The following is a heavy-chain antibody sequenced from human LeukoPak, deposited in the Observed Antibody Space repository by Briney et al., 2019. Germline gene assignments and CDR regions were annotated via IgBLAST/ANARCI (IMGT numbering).Heavy chain of an antibody. J-gene: IGHJ6*03. D-gene: IGHD6-6*01. Sequence: GGSLRLSCAASGFTFSSYAMSWVRQAPGKGLEWVSAISGSGGSTYYADSVKGRFTISRDNSKNTLYLQMNSLRAEDTAVYYCARGGVYSSSNYYYYYYMDVWGKGTTVTVSS. CDR2: ISGSGGST. V-gene: IGHV3-23*01. CDR1: GFTFSSYA. CDR3: ARGGVYSSSNYYYYYYMDV.